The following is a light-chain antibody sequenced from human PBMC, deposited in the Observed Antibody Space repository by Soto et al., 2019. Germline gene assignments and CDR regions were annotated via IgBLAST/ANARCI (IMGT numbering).Light chain of an antibody. V-gene: IGKV1-9*01. Sequence: IQLTQSPSSLSRSVGDRVTITCRASQDISTYLAWYQQNPGRAPKLLIYLASNLHTGVPSRFSGSGSGTEFTLTISSLQPEDFATYYCQQLDSDPPWTFGQGTRVEIK. CDR1: QDISTY. CDR2: LAS. J-gene: IGKJ1*01. CDR3: QQLDSDPPWT.